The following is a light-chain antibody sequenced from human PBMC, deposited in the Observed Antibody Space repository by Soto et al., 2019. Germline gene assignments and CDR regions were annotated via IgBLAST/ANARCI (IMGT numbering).Light chain of an antibody. CDR3: QTWGTGTPYVL. V-gene: IGLV4-69*01. Sequence: QPVLTQSPSASASLGASVKLTCTLSSGHSSYAIAWHQQQPEKGPRYLMKLNSDGSHSKGDGIPDRFSGSSSGAERYLTISSLQSEDEADYYCQTWGTGTPYVLFGGGTKVTVL. CDR2: LNSDGSH. J-gene: IGLJ2*01. CDR1: SGHSSYA.